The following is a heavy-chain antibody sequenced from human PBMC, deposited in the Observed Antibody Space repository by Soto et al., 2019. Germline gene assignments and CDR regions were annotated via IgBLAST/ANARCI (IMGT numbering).Heavy chain of an antibody. J-gene: IGHJ4*02. CDR1: GFTFSTYA. D-gene: IGHD6-19*01. CDR3: ARSPSSGWYYFDY. V-gene: IGHV3-23*05. CDR2: IDNSGGIT. Sequence: GSLRLSCAASGFTFSTYAMSCVRQAPGKGQEWVSTIDNSGGITYYADSVKGRFTISRDFSKNTLYLQMNSLRAEVTAVYYCARSPSSGWYYFDYWGQGTLVTVSS.